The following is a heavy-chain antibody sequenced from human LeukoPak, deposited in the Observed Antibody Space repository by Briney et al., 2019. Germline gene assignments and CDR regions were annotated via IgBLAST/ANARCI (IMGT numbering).Heavy chain of an antibody. CDR1: GGSISSYY. J-gene: IGHJ6*03. Sequence: SETLSLTCTVSGGSISSYYWSWIRQPPGKGLEWIGYIYYSGSTNYNPSLKNRVTISLDTSKNQFFLKLGPVTAADTAVYYCARRYDSSLYYYYYMDVWGKGTTVTVSS. D-gene: IGHD3-22*01. CDR3: ARRYDSSLYYYYYMDV. CDR2: IYYSGST. V-gene: IGHV4-59*08.